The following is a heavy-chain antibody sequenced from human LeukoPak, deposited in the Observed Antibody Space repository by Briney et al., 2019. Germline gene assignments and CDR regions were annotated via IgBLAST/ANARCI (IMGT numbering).Heavy chain of an antibody. CDR1: GFAFSSYS. Sequence: GGSLRLSCAASGFAFSSYSMKWVRQAPGKGLVWVSQISSSSSSISYADSVKGRFTISRDNGKNSLYLQMNSLRAEDTAVYYCATESSRSSAFWGQGTLVTVSS. V-gene: IGHV3-48*01. CDR3: ATESSRSSAF. D-gene: IGHD6-6*01. J-gene: IGHJ4*02. CDR2: ISSSSSSI.